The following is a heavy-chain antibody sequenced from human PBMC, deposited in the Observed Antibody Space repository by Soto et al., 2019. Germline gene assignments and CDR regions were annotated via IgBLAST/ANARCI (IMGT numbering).Heavy chain of an antibody. D-gene: IGHD6-19*01. J-gene: IGHJ1*01. CDR1: GFPFISYA. CDR3: AKEWYSSGWYKDPLPN. V-gene: IGHV3-23*01. CDR2: ISGSGGST. Sequence: GGSLRLSCAASGFPFISYAMSWVLQAPGKGLEWVSAISGSGGSTYYADSVKGRFTISRDNSKNTLYLQMNSLRAEDTAVYYCAKEWYSSGWYKDPLPNSGQGTLVPVAS.